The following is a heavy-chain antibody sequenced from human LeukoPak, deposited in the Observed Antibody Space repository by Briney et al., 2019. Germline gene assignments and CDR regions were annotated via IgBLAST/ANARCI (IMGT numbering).Heavy chain of an antibody. CDR1: GGSISSSNW. Sequence: SETLSLTCAVSGGSISSSNWWSWVRQPPGKGLEWIGEIYHSGSTNYNPSLKSRVTISVDKSKNQFSLKRSSVTAADTAVYYCARAVLLWFGEPETMDVWGKGTTVTVSS. J-gene: IGHJ6*04. CDR3: ARAVLLWFGEPETMDV. D-gene: IGHD3-10*01. CDR2: IYHSGST. V-gene: IGHV4-4*02.